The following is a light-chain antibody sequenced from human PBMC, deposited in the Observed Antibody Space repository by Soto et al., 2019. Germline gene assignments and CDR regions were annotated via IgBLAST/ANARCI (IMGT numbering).Light chain of an antibody. CDR3: QQYGSPLT. CDR1: QSVSSSY. J-gene: IGKJ4*01. CDR2: GAS. Sequence: EIVLTQSPGALSLSTGERATLSCRASQSVSSSYLAWYQQKPGQAPRLLIYGASSRATGIPDRFSGSGSGTDFTLTISRLEPEDFAVYYCQQYGSPLTFGGGTKV. V-gene: IGKV3-20*01.